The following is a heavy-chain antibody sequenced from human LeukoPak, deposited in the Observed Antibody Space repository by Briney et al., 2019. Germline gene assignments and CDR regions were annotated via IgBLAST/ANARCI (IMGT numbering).Heavy chain of an antibody. V-gene: IGHV3-11*06. CDR1: GFTFSDDY. CDR2: ISSRSTYT. D-gene: IGHD3-10*01. J-gene: IGHJ4*02. CDR3: ARALRLGSGSFYFGY. Sequence: GGSLRLSCAASGFTFSDDYMSWIRQAPGKGLEWVSYISSRSTYTTYADSVKGRFTISRDNAKISLYLQMNSLRAEDTAVYYCARALRLGSGSFYFGYWGQGTLVTVSS.